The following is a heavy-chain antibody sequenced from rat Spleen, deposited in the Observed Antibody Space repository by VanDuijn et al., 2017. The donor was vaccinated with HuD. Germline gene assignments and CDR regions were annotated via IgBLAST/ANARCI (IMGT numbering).Heavy chain of an antibody. Sequence: EVQLQESGPGLVKPSQSLSLTCSVTGYSITSNYWGWIRKFPGNKLEWLGYINAAGTTNYNPSLKSRISITRDTSKNQFFLQVKSLSTEDTATYYCARSDGVHYYLPFADWGQGVMVAVSS. V-gene: IGHV3-3*01. CDR3: ARSDGVHYYLPFAD. D-gene: IGHD1-1*01. CDR2: INAAGTT. J-gene: IGHJ2*01. CDR1: GYSITSNY.